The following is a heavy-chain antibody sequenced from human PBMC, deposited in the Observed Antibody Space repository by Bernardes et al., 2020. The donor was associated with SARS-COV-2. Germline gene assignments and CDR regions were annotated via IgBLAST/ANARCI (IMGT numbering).Heavy chain of an antibody. CDR3: STDLIFYPSETSDHLTEVGASF. D-gene: IGHD3-10*01. CDR2: VDPEDPSV. CDR1: GDRFTEMS. J-gene: IGHJ4*01. Sequence: ASVKVSCKVSGDRFTEMSIHWVRQTRGNRLEWLGGVDPEDPSVFSAPTFKDRITVTSDTSTATAYMELSSLTSEDSAVYYCSTDLIFYPSETSDHLTEVGASFWGQGTLVTVSS. V-gene: IGHV1-24*01.